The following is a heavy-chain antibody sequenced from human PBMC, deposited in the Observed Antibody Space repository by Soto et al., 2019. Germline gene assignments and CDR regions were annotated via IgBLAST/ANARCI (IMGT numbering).Heavy chain of an antibody. J-gene: IGHJ4*02. CDR2: IKQDGSEK. V-gene: IGHV3-7*01. CDR3: ARETSADSF. Sequence: EVQLVESGGGLVQPGGSLRLSCAASGFTFSNYWMVWVRQAPEKGPEWVATIKQDGSEKYYVDSVKGQFTISRDNTKNSLYLQMNSLRAEDTALYYCARETSADSFWGQGTLVTVSS. D-gene: IGHD2-21*01. CDR1: GFTFSNYW.